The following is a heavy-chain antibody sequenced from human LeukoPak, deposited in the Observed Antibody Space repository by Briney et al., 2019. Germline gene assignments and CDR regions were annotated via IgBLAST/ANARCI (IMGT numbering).Heavy chain of an antibody. CDR2: IRYDGSNK. J-gene: IGHJ5*02. CDR1: GFTFSSYG. D-gene: IGHD3-9*01. CDR3: AKDLLRYFDWSWFDP. V-gene: IGHV3-30*02. Sequence: PGGSLRLSCAASGFTFSSYGMHWVRQAPGKGLEWVAFIRYDGSNKYYADSVKGRFTISRDNSKNTLYLQMNSLRAEDTAVYYCAKDLLRYFDWSWFDPWGQGTLVTVSS.